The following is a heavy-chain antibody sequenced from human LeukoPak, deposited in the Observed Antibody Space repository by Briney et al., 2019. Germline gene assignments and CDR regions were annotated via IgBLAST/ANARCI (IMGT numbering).Heavy chain of an antibody. D-gene: IGHD1-26*01. CDR3: AIVGATTVAFDI. V-gene: IGHV1-69*05. J-gene: IGHJ3*02. CDR1: GGTFSSYA. Sequence: SVKVSCEASGGTFSSYAISWVRQAPGQGLEWMGGIIPIFGTANYAQKFQGRVTITTDESTSTAYMELSSLRSGDTAVYYCAIVGATTVAFDIWGQGTMVTVSS. CDR2: IIPIFGTA.